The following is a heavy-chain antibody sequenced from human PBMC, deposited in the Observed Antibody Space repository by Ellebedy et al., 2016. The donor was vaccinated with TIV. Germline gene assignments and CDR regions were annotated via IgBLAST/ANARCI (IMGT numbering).Heavy chain of an antibody. CDR3: ARVPMPGKADY. V-gene: IGHV1-18*01. CDR1: GYTFTTSG. D-gene: IGHD4-23*01. CDR2: ISIYSDKI. Sequence: ASVKVSXKASGYTFTTSGITWVRQAPGQGLEWMGWISIYSDKINYAQKLQGRVTMTTDTSTSTAYMELRSLRSDDTAVYYCARVPMPGKADYWGQGTLVIVSS. J-gene: IGHJ4*02.